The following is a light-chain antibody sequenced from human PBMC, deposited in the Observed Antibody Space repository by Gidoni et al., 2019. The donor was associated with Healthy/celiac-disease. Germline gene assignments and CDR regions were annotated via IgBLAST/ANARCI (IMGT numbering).Light chain of an antibody. CDR3: QQRSNWPPSYT. CDR2: VSS. Sequence: DIGLTQSPATLSSSPGDRATLSCSASQSVSSYLAWYHQNPGQAPRLLLYVSSNSATGIPARFSGSGSGTDFTLTISSLKPEDVAVYYCQQRSNWPPSYTFGQGTKLEIK. CDR1: QSVSSY. V-gene: IGKV3-11*01. J-gene: IGKJ2*01.